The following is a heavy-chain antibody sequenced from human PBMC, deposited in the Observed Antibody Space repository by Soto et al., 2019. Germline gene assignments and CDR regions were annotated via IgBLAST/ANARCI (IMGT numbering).Heavy chain of an antibody. J-gene: IGHJ4*02. CDR3: ARAYRSITMVRGANTGLYFDY. CDR1: GGSISSGGYY. V-gene: IGHV4-31*03. D-gene: IGHD3-10*01. Sequence: PSETLSLTCTVSGGSISSGGYYWSWIRQHPGKGLEWIGYIYYSGSTYYNPSLKSRVTISVDTSKNQFSLKLSSVTAADTAVYYCARAYRSITMVRGANTGLYFDYWGQGTLVTVSS. CDR2: IYYSGST.